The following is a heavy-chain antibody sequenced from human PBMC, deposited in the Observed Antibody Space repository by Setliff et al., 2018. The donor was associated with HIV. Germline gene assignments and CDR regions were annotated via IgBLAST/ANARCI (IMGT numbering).Heavy chain of an antibody. J-gene: IGHJ4*02. D-gene: IGHD3-9*01. CDR3: ARADYDLLTGSYGALDS. CDR1: GYTFTYRY. Sequence: SVKVSCKASGYTFTYRYLHWVRQAPGQGLEWMGCIIPTLNIAKPTQKFRDRVTFTADTSTSTTYMEMSSLKSEDTAFYFCARADYDLLTGSYGALDSWGQGTLVTVSS. CDR2: IIPTLNIA. V-gene: IGHV1-45*02.